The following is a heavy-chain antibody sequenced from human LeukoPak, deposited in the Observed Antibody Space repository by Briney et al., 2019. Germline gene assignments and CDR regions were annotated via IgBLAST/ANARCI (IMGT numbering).Heavy chain of an antibody. V-gene: IGHV1-18*01. CDR2: ISAYNGYT. D-gene: IGHD2-15*01. Sequence: ASVKVSCKASGYTFTYYAISWVRQAPGQGLEWMGWISAYNGYTNYAQKVQGRVTMTTDTSTSIAYMELRSLRSDDTAVYYCARVGIGYCSGGACLSDAFDIWGQGTMVTVSS. CDR3: ARVGIGYCSGGACLSDAFDI. CDR1: GYTFTYYA. J-gene: IGHJ3*02.